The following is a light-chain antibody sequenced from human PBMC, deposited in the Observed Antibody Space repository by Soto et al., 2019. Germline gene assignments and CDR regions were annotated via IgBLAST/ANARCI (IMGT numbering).Light chain of an antibody. V-gene: IGLV1-47*01. CDR3: AAWDDSLSGLE. CDR1: SSNIGSNY. CDR2: ENN. Sequence: QSVLNQPPSVSGTPGQRVTISCSGSSSNIGSNYVYWYQQLPGTAPKLLIYENNQRPSGVPDRFSGSKSGTSASLAISGLRSEDESDYYCAAWDDSLSGLEFGGGTKLTVL. J-gene: IGLJ3*02.